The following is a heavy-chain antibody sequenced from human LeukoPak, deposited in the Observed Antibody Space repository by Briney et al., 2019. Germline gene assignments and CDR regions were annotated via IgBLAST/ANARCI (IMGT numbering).Heavy chain of an antibody. CDR1: GFTFSSYG. V-gene: IGHV3-30*18. CDR3: AKVGAQQWLEIDY. D-gene: IGHD6-19*01. J-gene: IGHJ4*02. CDR2: ISYDGSNK. Sequence: PGGSLRLSCAASGFTFSSYGMHWVRQAPGKGLEWVAVISYDGSNKYYADSMKGRFTISRDDSKNTLYLQMNSLRAEDTAVYYCAKVGAQQWLEIDYWGQGTLVTVSS.